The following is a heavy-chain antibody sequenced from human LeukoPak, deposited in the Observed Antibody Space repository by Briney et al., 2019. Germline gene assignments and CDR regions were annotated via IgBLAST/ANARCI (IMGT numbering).Heavy chain of an antibody. Sequence: SETLSLTCAVYGGSFSGYYWSWIRQPPGKGLEWIGEINHSGSTNYNPSLKSRVTISVDTSKNQFSLKLSSVTAADTAVYYCARGRPPEYCSGGSCFLPGDRLNWFDPWGQGTLVTVSS. J-gene: IGHJ5*02. CDR3: ARGRPPEYCSGGSCFLPGDRLNWFDP. CDR2: INHSGST. V-gene: IGHV4-34*01. D-gene: IGHD2-15*01. CDR1: GGSFSGYY.